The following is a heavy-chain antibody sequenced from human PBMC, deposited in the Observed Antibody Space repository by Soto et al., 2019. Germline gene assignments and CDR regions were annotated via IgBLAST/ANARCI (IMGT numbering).Heavy chain of an antibody. CDR2: ISGSGGST. Sequence: GGSLRLSCAASGFTFSSYAMSWVRQAPGKGLEWVSAISGSGGSTYYADSVKGRFTISRDNSKNTLYLQMNSLRAEDTAVYYCAKDAEALGYCSSTSCFGADYWGQGTLVTVSS. J-gene: IGHJ4*02. D-gene: IGHD2-2*01. CDR1: GFTFSSYA. V-gene: IGHV3-23*01. CDR3: AKDAEALGYCSSTSCFGADY.